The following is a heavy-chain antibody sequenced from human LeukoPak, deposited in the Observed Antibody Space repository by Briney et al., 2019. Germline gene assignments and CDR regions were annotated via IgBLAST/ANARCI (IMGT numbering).Heavy chain of an antibody. Sequence: ASVKVSCKASGYTFTSYGIIWVRQAPGQGLEWMGWISANNGNINYAQNLQGRVTMTTDTSTSTAYMELRSLRSDDTAVYYCATGPGLRFLEWFLPFDYWGQGTLVTVSS. D-gene: IGHD3-3*01. CDR3: ATGPGLRFLEWFLPFDY. V-gene: IGHV1-18*01. CDR1: GYTFTSYG. J-gene: IGHJ4*02. CDR2: ISANNGNI.